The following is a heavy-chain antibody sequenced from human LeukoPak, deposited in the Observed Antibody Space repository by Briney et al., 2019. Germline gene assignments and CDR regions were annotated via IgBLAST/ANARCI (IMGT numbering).Heavy chain of an antibody. J-gene: IGHJ6*03. CDR2: IYSSGST. Sequence: SETLSLTCTVSGGSITTYYWSWIRQPAGKGLEWIGRIYSSGSTDYNPSLKSRVTMSIDTSKNQFSLKLTSVTAADTAVYYCARDEWNGYYYMDVWGKGTTVTVSS. D-gene: IGHD2-8*01. CDR3: ARDEWNGYYYMDV. V-gene: IGHV4-4*07. CDR1: GGSITTYY.